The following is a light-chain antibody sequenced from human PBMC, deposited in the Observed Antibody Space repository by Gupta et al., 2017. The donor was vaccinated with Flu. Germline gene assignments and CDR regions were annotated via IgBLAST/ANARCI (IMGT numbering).Light chain of an antibody. CDR2: ANN. J-gene: IGLJ2*01. Sequence: SSELTQDPAVSVALGQTVRITCQGDSLRHSYASWYQHKPGQAPVLVIYANNIRPSGIPDRFSGSSSGNTASLTITGAQAEDEADYYCNSRDSTDNHQAVFGGGTKLTVL. CDR3: NSRDSTDNHQAV. CDR1: SLRHSY. V-gene: IGLV3-19*01.